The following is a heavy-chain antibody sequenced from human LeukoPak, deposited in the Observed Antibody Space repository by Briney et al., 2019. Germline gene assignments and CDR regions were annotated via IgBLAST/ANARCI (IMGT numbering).Heavy chain of an antibody. Sequence: GASVKVSCKVSGYTLTELSMHWVRQAPGKGLEWMGGFDPEDGETIYAQKFQGRVTITTDESTSTAYMELSSLRSEDTAVYYCARQRGIEEFVREFDPWGQGTLVTVSS. CDR3: ARQRGIEEFVREFDP. CDR1: GYTLTELS. J-gene: IGHJ5*02. V-gene: IGHV1-24*01. D-gene: IGHD2-15*01. CDR2: FDPEDGET.